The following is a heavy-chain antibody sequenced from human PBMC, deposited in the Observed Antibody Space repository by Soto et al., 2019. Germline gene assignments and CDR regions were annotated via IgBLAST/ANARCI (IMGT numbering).Heavy chain of an antibody. D-gene: IGHD6-13*01. V-gene: IGHV3-23*01. CDR2: ISGSGGST. CDR1: GFTFSTYA. J-gene: IGHJ1*01. CDR3: AKDRLSEQQLVLEYFQH. Sequence: QPGGSLRLSCAASGFTFSTYAMSWVRQAPGKGLEWVSAISGSGGSTYYADSVKGRFTISRDNSKNTLYLQMNSLRAEDTAVYSCAKDRLSEQQLVLEYFQHWGQGTLVTVSS.